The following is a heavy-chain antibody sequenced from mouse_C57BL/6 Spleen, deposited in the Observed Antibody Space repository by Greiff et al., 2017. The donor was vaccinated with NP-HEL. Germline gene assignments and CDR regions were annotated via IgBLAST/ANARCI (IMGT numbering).Heavy chain of an antibody. CDR2: IDPSDSYT. CDR3: ARRGYGSSSYAMDY. V-gene: IGHV1-69*01. CDR1: GYTFTSYW. D-gene: IGHD1-1*01. Sequence: QVQLQQPGAELVMPGASVKLSCKASGYTFTSYWMHWVKQRPGQGLEWIGEIDPSDSYTNYNQKFKGKSTLTVDKSSSTAYMQLSSLTSEDSAVYYCARRGYGSSSYAMDYWGQGTSVTVSS. J-gene: IGHJ4*01.